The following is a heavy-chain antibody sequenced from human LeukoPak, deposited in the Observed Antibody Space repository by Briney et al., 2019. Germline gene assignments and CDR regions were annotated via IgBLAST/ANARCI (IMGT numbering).Heavy chain of an antibody. V-gene: IGHV4-61*02. Sequence: SETLSLTCTVSGGSISSGSYYWSWIRQPAGKGLEWIGRIYTSRSTNYNPSLKSRVTISVDTSKNQFSLKLSSVTAADTAVYYCAREEFRGTYNGWGQGTLVTVSS. CDR1: GGSISSGSYY. CDR2: IYTSRST. D-gene: IGHD1-14*01. CDR3: AREEFRGTYNG. J-gene: IGHJ4*02.